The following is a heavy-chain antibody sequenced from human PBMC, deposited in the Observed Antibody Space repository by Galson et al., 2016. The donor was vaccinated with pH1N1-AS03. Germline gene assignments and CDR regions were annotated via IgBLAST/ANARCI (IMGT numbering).Heavy chain of an antibody. CDR1: GGSFSGYS. Sequence: SETLSLTCAVYGGSFSGYSCSWIRQPPGKGLEWIGEINHSGSTNYNPSLKSRVTMSVDMAKNLISLNMTSVTAADTAVYYCARRANGGVAGRQNWFDPWGQGTLVTVSS. CDR3: ARRANGGVAGRQNWFDP. V-gene: IGHV4-34*01. CDR2: INHSGST. D-gene: IGHD3-16*01. J-gene: IGHJ5*02.